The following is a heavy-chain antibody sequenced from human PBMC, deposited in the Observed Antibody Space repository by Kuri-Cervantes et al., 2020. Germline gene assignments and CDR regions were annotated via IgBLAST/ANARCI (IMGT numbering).Heavy chain of an antibody. CDR3: ARDILEGFSRANWFDP. V-gene: IGHV4-31*03. Sequence: SETLSLTCTVSGGSISSGGYYWSWIRQHPGKGLEWIGYIYYSGSTYYNPSLKSRVTISVDTSKNQFSLKLSSVTAADTAVYYCARDILEGFSRANWFDPWGQGTLVTVSS. CDR2: IYYSGST. J-gene: IGHJ5*02. D-gene: IGHD3-3*01. CDR1: GGSISSGGYY.